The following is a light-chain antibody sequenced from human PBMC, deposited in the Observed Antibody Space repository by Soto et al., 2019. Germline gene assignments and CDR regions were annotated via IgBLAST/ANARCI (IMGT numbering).Light chain of an antibody. J-gene: IGKJ5*01. V-gene: IGKV1-12*01. CDR3: QQANSFPIT. CDR1: QCISTW. Sequence: DIQMTQSPSSVSASVGDRVTITCRASQCISTWLSWYQQKPGKSPKLLIYAASNLRRGVPSRFSGSGSGTYFTVTISSLQPEDFATYYCQQANSFPITFGQGTRQEIK. CDR2: AAS.